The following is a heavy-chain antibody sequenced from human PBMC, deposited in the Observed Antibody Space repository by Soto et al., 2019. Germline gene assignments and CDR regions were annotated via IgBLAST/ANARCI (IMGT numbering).Heavy chain of an antibody. V-gene: IGHV3-7*03. CDR2: INKDGTVK. D-gene: IGHD2-8*02. CDR3: VASTGWIFDN. J-gene: IGHJ4*02. CDR1: GFTFNKYW. Sequence: EVLLVESGGGLVQPGGSRRLSCAASGFTFNKYWMTWVRQAPGKGLEWVASINKDGTVKDYVQSLRDRFTISRDDIKNSLYLQMNNMRAEDTAVYYCVASTGWIFDNWGQGTLVTVSS.